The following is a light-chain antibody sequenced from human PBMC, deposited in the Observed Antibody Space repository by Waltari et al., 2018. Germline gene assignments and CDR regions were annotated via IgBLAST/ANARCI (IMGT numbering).Light chain of an antibody. CDR1: QSISSY. J-gene: IGKJ2*01. V-gene: IGKV1-39*01. CDR2: AAS. Sequence: DIQMTQPPSSLSASVGARATITCRASQSISSYLNWYQQKPGKAPKLLIYAASSLQSGVPSRFSGSGSGTDFTLTISSLQPEDFATYYCQQSYSTPYTFGQGTKLEIK. CDR3: QQSYSTPYT.